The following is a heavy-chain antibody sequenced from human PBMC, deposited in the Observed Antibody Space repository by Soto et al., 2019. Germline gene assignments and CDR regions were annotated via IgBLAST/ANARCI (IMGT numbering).Heavy chain of an antibody. CDR1: GFTFSSYG. CDR2: ISSSSSTM. CDR3: ARGGAARPDY. Sequence: GGSLRLSCVASGFTFSSYGMNWVRQAPGKGLEWVSYISSSSSTMSYADSVKGRLTISRDNARNSLYLQMNSLRAEDTAVYYCARGGAARPDYWGQGTLVTVSS. V-gene: IGHV3-48*01. J-gene: IGHJ4*02.